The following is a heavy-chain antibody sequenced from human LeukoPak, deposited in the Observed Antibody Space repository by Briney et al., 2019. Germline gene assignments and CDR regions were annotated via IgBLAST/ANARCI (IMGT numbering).Heavy chain of an antibody. V-gene: IGHV5-51*01. D-gene: IGHD6-13*01. CDR1: GYTFSSYR. J-gene: IGHJ1*01. CDR2: VYPGDSET. Sequence: LGESLKISCKGSGYTFSSYRIGWVRPMPGKGLEWMGNVYPGDSETRYGPSFQGQVTMSADKSISTAYLQWSSLKPSDTGMYYCVRLYSSSWFKHWGPGTLVTVSS. CDR3: VRLYSSSWFKH.